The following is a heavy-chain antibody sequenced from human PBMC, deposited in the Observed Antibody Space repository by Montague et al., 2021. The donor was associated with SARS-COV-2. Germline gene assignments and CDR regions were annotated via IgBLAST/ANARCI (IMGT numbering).Heavy chain of an antibody. J-gene: IGHJ3*02. Sequence: TLSLTCTASGGSISSSSYYWGWIRQPPGKGLEWIGSIYYSGSTYYNPSLKSRVTISVDTSKNQFSLKLSSVTAADTAVYYCASPTYYYDSSGSDAFDIWGQGTMVTVSS. D-gene: IGHD3-22*01. V-gene: IGHV4-39*01. CDR3: ASPTYYYDSSGSDAFDI. CDR1: GGSISSSSYY. CDR2: IYYSGST.